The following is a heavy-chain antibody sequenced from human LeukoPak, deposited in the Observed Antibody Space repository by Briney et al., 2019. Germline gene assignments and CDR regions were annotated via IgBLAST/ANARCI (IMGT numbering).Heavy chain of an antibody. CDR2: ISSGGGT. D-gene: IGHD3-22*01. V-gene: IGHV3-53*01. CDR3: ARDSSGSLSGMDV. CDR1: GFSVSNTY. Sequence: GGSLRLSCAASGFSVSNTYMSWVRQAPGKGLESVSLISSGGGTYYADSVKGRFTISRDNSKNTLYLQMNSLRAEDTAVYYCARDSSGSLSGMDVWGQGTTVTVSS. J-gene: IGHJ6*02.